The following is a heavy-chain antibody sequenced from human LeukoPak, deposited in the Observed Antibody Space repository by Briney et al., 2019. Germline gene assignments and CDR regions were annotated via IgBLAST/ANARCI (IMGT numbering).Heavy chain of an antibody. Sequence: SGGSLRLSCAASGFTFSSYEMNWVRQAPGKGLEWVAFIRYNGNNQYYADSVKGRFTISRDNSKNTLYLQMNSLKGDDTAVYYCAKDSAFYYIDVWGKGTTVVISS. J-gene: IGHJ6*03. CDR1: GFTFSSYE. D-gene: IGHD3-10*01. CDR3: AKDSAFYYIDV. V-gene: IGHV3-30*02. CDR2: IRYNGNNQ.